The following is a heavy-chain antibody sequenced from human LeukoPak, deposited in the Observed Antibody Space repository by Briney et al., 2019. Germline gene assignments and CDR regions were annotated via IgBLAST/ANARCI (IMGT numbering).Heavy chain of an antibody. D-gene: IGHD2-15*01. CDR3: ARYCTGANCYSNRGAFGI. CDR2: IYYSGST. J-gene: IGHJ3*02. CDR1: GGSISSGGYY. V-gene: IGHV4-31*03. Sequence: TASETLSLTCTVSGGSISSGGYYWSWIRQHPGKGLEWIGYIYYSGSTYYNPSLKSRVTISVDTSKNQFSLKLSSVTAADTAVYYCARYCTGANCYSNRGAFGIWGRGTMVTVSS.